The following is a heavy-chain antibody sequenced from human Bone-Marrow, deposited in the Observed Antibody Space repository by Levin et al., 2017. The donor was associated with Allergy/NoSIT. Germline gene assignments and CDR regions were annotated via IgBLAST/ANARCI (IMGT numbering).Heavy chain of an antibody. J-gene: IGHJ4*02. D-gene: IGHD3-22*01. Sequence: ASVKVSCQVSGRTLTELPIHWVRQAPGKGLEWMGGFAPEDAETIYAQQFQDRVTLTEDTYKNPAYMELSSLRSDDSAVYYCAAGNHVYHDTSGYYAFEYWGQGTVVTVSP. V-gene: IGHV1-24*01. CDR1: GRTLTELP. CDR2: FAPEDAET. CDR3: AAGNHVYHDTSGYYAFEY.